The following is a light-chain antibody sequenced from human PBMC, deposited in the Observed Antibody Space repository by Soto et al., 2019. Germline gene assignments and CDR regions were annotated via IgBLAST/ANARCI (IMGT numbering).Light chain of an antibody. CDR2: EGS. V-gene: IGLV2-23*01. J-gene: IGLJ1*01. Sequence: QSALTQPACVSGSPGQSITISCTGTSSDVGSYNLVSWYQQHPGKAPKLMIYEGSKRPSGVSNRFSGSKSGNTASLTISGLQAEDEADYYCCSYAGSSTFYVFGTGTKVTVL. CDR1: SSDVGSYNL. CDR3: CSYAGSSTFYV.